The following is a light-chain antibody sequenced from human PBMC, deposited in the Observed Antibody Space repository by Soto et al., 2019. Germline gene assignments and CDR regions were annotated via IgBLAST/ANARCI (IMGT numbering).Light chain of an antibody. Sequence: EIVFTQSPATLSFSPGERGTLSCRASQSLSSNLAWYQQKPGQAPRLLIYGASTRATGVPARFSGSGSGTEFTLTISNLQSEDFAVYYCQQYNDWPPLTFGGGTKVDI. J-gene: IGKJ4*01. CDR2: GAS. CDR3: QQYNDWPPLT. V-gene: IGKV3-15*01. CDR1: QSLSSN.